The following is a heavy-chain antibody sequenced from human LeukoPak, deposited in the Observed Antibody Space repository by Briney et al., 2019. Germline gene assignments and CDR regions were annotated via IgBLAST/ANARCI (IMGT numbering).Heavy chain of an antibody. V-gene: IGHV1-69-2*01. CDR3: AKVSDFWSGYKYFQH. CDR2: VDPEDGGT. CDR1: GYTFTVYY. Sequence: ASVKISCKASGYTFTVYYIHWVRQAPGKGLEWMGRVDPEDGGTVFAEKFQGRVTITADTSTDTAYMELRSLRSEDTAMYYCAKVSDFWSGYKYFQHWGQGTLVTVSS. D-gene: IGHD3-3*01. J-gene: IGHJ1*01.